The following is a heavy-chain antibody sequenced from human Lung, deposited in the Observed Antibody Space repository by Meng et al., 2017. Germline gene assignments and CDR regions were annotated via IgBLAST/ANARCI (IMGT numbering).Heavy chain of an antibody. Sequence: QVHLSHSGAEVQKPGASVKGSVKASGYTLSTYGIMWVRQAPGQGLEYVGWISGFNGYTNYAQKFQGRVSMTTDTSTSTAYMEVRSLRSDDTAVYYCAAPGPSAEAGFDYWGQGTLVTVSS. D-gene: IGHD6-13*01. CDR2: ISGFNGYT. CDR3: AAPGPSAEAGFDY. J-gene: IGHJ4*02. V-gene: IGHV1-18*01. CDR1: GYTLSTYG.